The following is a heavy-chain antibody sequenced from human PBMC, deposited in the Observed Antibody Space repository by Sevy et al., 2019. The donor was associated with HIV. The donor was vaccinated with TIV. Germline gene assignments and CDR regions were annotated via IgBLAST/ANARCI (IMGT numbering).Heavy chain of an antibody. V-gene: IGHV3-30-3*01. CDR3: ARDQLGSIDY. D-gene: IGHD7-27*01. CDR2: VSSDGSEI. CDR1: GFTFSTYA. J-gene: IGHJ4*01. Sequence: GGSLRLSCAVSGFTFSTYAMHWVRQAPGKGLECVAIVSSDGSEINYADSVKGRFTISRDNSRNTLYLQMNSLRTKDTALYYCARDQLGSIDYWGQEPWSPSPQ.